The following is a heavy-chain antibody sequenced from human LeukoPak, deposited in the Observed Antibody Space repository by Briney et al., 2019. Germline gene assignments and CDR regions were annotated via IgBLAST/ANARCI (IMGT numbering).Heavy chain of an antibody. CDR2: INPTAGST. J-gene: IGHJ4*02. D-gene: IGHD3-3*01. CDR1: EYTFTKYF. CDR3: ARGGYDFSSGQYPDN. V-gene: IGHV1-46*01. Sequence: ASVKVSCKASEYTFTKYFMHWVRQAPGQGLEWMGVINPTAGSTSYAQTFQDRVVMTRDTSTTTVYMHLSSLRSEDTAVYYCARGGYDFSSGQYPDNWGQGTPVTVSS.